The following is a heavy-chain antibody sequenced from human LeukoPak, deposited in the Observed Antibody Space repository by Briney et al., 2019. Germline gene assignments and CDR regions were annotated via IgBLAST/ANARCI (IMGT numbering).Heavy chain of an antibody. CDR3: AKEGDEFRGYLDV. D-gene: IGHD5-12*01. V-gene: IGHV3-30*02. J-gene: IGHJ6*04. Sequence: GGSLRLSCATSGFTFSRLGMQLVRQAPGKELEWVAVIHNDGTMGQYADSVKGRFTMSKDFSRNTLHLQMHSLRDDDTAVYYCAKEGDEFRGYLDVWGKGTTVTVSS. CDR2: IHNDGTMG. CDR1: GFTFSRLG.